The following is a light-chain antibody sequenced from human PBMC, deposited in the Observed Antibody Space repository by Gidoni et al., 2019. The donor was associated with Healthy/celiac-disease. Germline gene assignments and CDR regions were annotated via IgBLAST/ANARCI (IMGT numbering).Light chain of an antibody. V-gene: IGLV3-21*03. J-gene: IGLJ2*01. CDR1: KIGSKS. CDR2: DDS. Sequence: SYVLTQPPSVSVAQGKTARITCGGNKIGSKSVHGYKQKPGQAPVLVVYDDSDRPSGIPERFSGSNSGNTATLTISRVEAGDEADYYCQVWDSSSDHVVFGGGTKLTVL. CDR3: QVWDSSSDHVV.